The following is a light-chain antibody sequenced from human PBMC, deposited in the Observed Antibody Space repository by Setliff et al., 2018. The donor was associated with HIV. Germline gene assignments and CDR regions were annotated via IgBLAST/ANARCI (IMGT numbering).Light chain of an antibody. V-gene: IGLV2-11*01. CDR3: CSYAGSYTSLYV. Sequence: QSALTQPCSVSGSPGQSVTISCTGTSSDVGGYNYVSWYQHLPGKAPKLMIYDVTKRPSGVPDRFSGSKSGNTASLTISGLQSEDEADYYCCSYAGSYTSLYVFGTGTKVTVL. J-gene: IGLJ1*01. CDR2: DVT. CDR1: SSDVGGYNY.